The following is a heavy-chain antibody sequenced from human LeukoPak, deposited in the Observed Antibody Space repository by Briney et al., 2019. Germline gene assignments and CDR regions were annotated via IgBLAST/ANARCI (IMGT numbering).Heavy chain of an antibody. J-gene: IGHJ4*02. Sequence: GASVKVSCKASGYTFTGYYMHWVRQAPGQGLEWMGRINPNSGGTNYAQKFQGGVTMTRDTSINTAYMDLSRLRSGDTAVYYCARGRNSVYYFNVVAPYYSDYWGQGTLVTVSS. D-gene: IGHD3-22*01. CDR2: INPNSGGT. CDR3: ARGRNSVYYFNVVAPYYSDY. V-gene: IGHV1-2*06. CDR1: GYTFTGYY.